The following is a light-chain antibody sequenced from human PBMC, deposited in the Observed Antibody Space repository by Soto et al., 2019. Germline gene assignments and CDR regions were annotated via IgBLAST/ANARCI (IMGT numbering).Light chain of an antibody. CDR2: KIS. CDR3: MQTTQYPLT. CDR1: QGLLPSDGNTS. V-gene: IGKV2-24*01. J-gene: IGKJ4*01. Sequence: DIVMTQTPLSSLVTLGQPPSISCTSSQGLLPSDGNTSLSWLQQRPGQPPRLLIYKISNRFSGVPDRYSGSGAGTEFTLRISRVEAEDVGVYYCMQTTQYPLTFGGGTKVEIK.